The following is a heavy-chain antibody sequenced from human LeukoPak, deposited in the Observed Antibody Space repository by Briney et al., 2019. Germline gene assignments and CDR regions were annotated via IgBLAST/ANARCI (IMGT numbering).Heavy chain of an antibody. V-gene: IGHV3-74*01. D-gene: IGHD1-26*01. CDR3: ARVGVGPGWFDP. CDR1: GFTFSSYW. J-gene: IGHJ5*02. CDR2: INSDGSST. Sequence: GGSLRLSCAASGFTFSSYWMHWVRQAPGKGLVWVSRINSDGSSTSYADSVKGRFTISRDNAKNTLYLQMNSLRAEDTAVYYCARVGVGPGWFDPWGQGTLVTVSS.